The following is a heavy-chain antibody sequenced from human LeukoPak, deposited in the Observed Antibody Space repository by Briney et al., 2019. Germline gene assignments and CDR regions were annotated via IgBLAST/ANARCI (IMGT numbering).Heavy chain of an antibody. D-gene: IGHD3-10*02. CDR3: AMFERDV. V-gene: IGHV3-30*02. CDR2: IQYDGSNK. J-gene: IGHJ6*04. CDR1: GFTFSSYG. Sequence: GGSLRLSCAASGFTFSSYGMHWVRQAPGKGLEWVAFIQYDGSNKYYADSVKGRFTISRDNAKNSLYLQMNSLRAEDTALYYCAMFERDVWGKGTTVTVSS.